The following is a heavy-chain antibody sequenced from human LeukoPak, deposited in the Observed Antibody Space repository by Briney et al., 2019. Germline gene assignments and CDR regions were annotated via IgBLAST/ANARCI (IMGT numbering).Heavy chain of an antibody. D-gene: IGHD2-15*01. CDR2: IIPIFGTA. J-gene: IGHJ4*02. CDR1: GGTFSSYA. V-gene: IGHV1-69*13. CDR3: ARDLGDCSGGSGWLCDY. Sequence: SVKVSCKASGGTFSSYAISWVRQAPGQGLEWMGGIIPIFGTANYAQKFQGRVTITADESTSTAYMELRSLRSDDTAVYYCARDLGDCSGGSGWLCDYWGQGTLVTVSS.